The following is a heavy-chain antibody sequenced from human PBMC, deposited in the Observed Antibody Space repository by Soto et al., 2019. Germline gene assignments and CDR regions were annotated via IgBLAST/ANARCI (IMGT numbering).Heavy chain of an antibody. Sequence: GASVKVSCKASGYTFTSYGISWVRQAPGQGLEWMGWISAYNGNTNYAQKLQGRVTMTTDTSTSTAYMELRSLRSDDAAVYYCARGGEYSPAAIPHFFAFWGKGTLVPVSS. J-gene: IGHJ4*02. D-gene: IGHD2-21*01. CDR3: ARGGEYSPAAIPHFFAF. CDR1: GYTFTSYG. V-gene: IGHV1-18*01. CDR2: ISAYNGNT.